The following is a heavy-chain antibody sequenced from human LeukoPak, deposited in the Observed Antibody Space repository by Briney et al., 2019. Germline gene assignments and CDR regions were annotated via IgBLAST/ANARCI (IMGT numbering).Heavy chain of an antibody. J-gene: IGHJ3*02. Sequence: GASVKVSCKASGYTFTGYYMHWVRQAPGQGLEWMGWINPNSGGTNYAQKFQGRVTMTRDTSISTAYMELSRLRSDDTAVYYCARGVGDYYDSSGYSARMGNAFDIWGQGTMVTVSS. CDR1: GYTFTGYY. CDR3: ARGVGDYYDSSGYSARMGNAFDI. CDR2: INPNSGGT. V-gene: IGHV1-2*02. D-gene: IGHD3-22*01.